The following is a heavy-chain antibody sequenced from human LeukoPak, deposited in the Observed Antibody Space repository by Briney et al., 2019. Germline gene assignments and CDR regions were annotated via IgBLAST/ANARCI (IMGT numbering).Heavy chain of an antibody. V-gene: IGHV1-8*01. CDR3: ARQRRKGSGWHYSWFDP. D-gene: IGHD6-19*01. CDR1: GYTFTSYD. CDR2: MNPNSGNT. J-gene: IGHJ5*02. Sequence: GSVKVSCKASGYTFTSYDINWVRQATGQGLEWMGWMNPNSGNTGYAQKFQGRVTMTRNTSISTAYMELSSLRSEDTAVYYCARQRRKGSGWHYSWFDPWGQGTLVTVSS.